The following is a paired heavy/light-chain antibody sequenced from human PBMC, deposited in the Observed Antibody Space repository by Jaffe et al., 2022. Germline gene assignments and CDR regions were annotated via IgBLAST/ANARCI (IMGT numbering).Light chain of an antibody. J-gene: IGKJ4*01. CDR1: QSLQHSDGRTY. Sequence: DVVMTQTPLSLSVTPGQPASISCKSSQSLQHSDGRTYLYWYLQKPGQPPQLLIYELSNRFSGVPDRFSGSGSGTDFTLKISRVEAEDLGVYYCMQSIEIPYTFGGGTKVEIK. CDR3: MQSIEIPYT. V-gene: IGKV2D-29*01. CDR2: ELS.
Heavy chain of an antibody. CDR3: ARGRYWNDHHYYYMDV. CDR2: IHPTGGT. Sequence: QVQLQESGPGLVKPSGTLSLTCAVSGGSISSINWWNWVRQAPGKGLEWIGEIHPTGGTDYNPSLKSRLTMSLDKSKNQFSMRLTSVTAADTAVYYCARGRYWNDHHYYYMDVWGKGTPVTVSS. D-gene: IGHD1-1*01. V-gene: IGHV4-4*02. J-gene: IGHJ6*03. CDR1: GGSISSINW.